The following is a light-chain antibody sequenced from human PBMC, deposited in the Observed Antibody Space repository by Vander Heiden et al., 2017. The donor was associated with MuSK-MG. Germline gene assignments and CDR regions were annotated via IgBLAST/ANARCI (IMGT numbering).Light chain of an antibody. V-gene: IGLV3-21*02. CDR1: KFGSKS. CDR3: QVWDSGSDHYV. Sequence: SYVLTQPPSVSVAPGQTAGSTCGGNKFGSKSVNWYQKRPGQAPVLVVYDDRDRPSGIPERFSGSKSGNTATLTISRVEDGDEADYFCQVWDSGSDHYVFGPGTKVTVL. CDR2: DDR. J-gene: IGLJ1*01.